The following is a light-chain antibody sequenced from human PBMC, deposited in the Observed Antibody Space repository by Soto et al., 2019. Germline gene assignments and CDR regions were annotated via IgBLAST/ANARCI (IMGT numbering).Light chain of an antibody. CDR3: SSYSSSNTPFV. CDR2: XXX. V-gene: IGLV2-14*01. Sequence: QSALTQPASVSGSPGQSITISCTGTTSDIGGYYFVSWYQQHPXKPPXXXXXXXXXRXXXVSNRFSGFKSGNTASLTISGXXXXDEXDYYCSSYSSSNTPFVFGTGTXVTVL. J-gene: IGLJ1*01. CDR1: TSDIGGYYF.